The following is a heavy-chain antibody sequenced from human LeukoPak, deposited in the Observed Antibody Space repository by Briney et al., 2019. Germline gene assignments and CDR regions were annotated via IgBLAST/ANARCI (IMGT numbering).Heavy chain of an antibody. CDR2: IYTSGST. V-gene: IGHV4-61*02. D-gene: IGHD1-26*01. Sequence: SETLSLTCTVSGGSISSGSYYWSWIRQPAGKGLEWIGRIYTSGSTNYNPSLKSRVTISVDRSKNQFSLKLSSVTAADTAVYYCARDMRGATSAFDIWGQGTMVTVSS. CDR1: GGSISSGSYY. J-gene: IGHJ3*02. CDR3: ARDMRGATSAFDI.